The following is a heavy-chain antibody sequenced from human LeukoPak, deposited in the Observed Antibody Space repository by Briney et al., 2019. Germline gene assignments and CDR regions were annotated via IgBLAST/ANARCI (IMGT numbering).Heavy chain of an antibody. CDR3: AKDIGRFPHALDI. J-gene: IGHJ3*02. CDR2: ISSGGSTI. CDR1: GFTFSDYY. Sequence: GGSLRLSCAASGFTFSDYYMSWIRQAPGKGLEWVLYISSGGSTIHHADSVKGRFTISRDNAKNSLYVQMNSLRAEDTALYYCAKDIGRFPHALDIWGQGTMVTVSS. D-gene: IGHD1-26*01. V-gene: IGHV3-11*01.